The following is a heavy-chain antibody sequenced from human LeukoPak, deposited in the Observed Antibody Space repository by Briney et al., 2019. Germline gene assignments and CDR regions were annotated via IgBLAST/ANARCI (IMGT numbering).Heavy chain of an antibody. D-gene: IGHD5-18*01. CDR1: GGSFSGYY. Sequence: SETLSLTCAAYGGSFSGYYWSWIRQPPGKGLEWIGEINHSGSTNYNPSLKSRVTISVDTSKNQFSLKLSSVTAADTAVYYCAREGSGYSYGHIDYWGQGTLVTVSS. J-gene: IGHJ4*02. CDR3: AREGSGYSYGHIDY. CDR2: INHSGST. V-gene: IGHV4-34*01.